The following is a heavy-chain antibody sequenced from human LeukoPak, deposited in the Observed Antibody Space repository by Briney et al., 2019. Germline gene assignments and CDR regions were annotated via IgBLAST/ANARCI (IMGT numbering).Heavy chain of an antibody. J-gene: IGHJ4*02. Sequence: SETLSLTCTVSGDSISINYNWGWIRQPPGKGLEWIWSIFYSGATYYSPSLKSRVTISVDTSKNQFSLKLSSMTAADTAVYYCVRHRQWLLFPDYWGQGTLVTVSS. D-gene: IGHD6-19*01. CDR2: IFYSGAT. CDR3: VRHRQWLLFPDY. V-gene: IGHV4-39*01. CDR1: GDSISINYN.